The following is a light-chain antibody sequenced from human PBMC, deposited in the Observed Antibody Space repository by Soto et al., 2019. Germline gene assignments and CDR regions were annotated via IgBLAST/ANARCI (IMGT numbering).Light chain of an antibody. CDR3: QQYQNWPIT. CDR2: GTS. CDR1: QNVNSN. J-gene: IGKJ5*01. Sequence: EIVMSQSPATLSVSPGERATLSCRASQNVNSNVAWYQQKPGQAPRLLIYGTSTRATGTPARFSDSGSGTEFTLTISSLQSEDSAVYYCQQYQNWPITFGQGTRLEIK. V-gene: IGKV3-15*01.